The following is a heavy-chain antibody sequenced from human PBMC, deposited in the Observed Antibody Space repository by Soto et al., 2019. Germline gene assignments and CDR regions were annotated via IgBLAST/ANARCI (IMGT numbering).Heavy chain of an antibody. CDR2: IGTAGDT. CDR1: GFTFSSYD. CDR3: ARGFRDYDFWSGYYTGKGFDY. V-gene: IGHV3-13*01. D-gene: IGHD3-3*01. J-gene: IGHJ4*02. Sequence: GGSLRLSCAASGFTFSSYDMHWVRQATGKGLEWVSAIGTAGDTYYPGSVKGRFTISRENAKNSLYLQMNSLRAGDTAVYYCARGFRDYDFWSGYYTGKGFDYWGQGTLVTVSS.